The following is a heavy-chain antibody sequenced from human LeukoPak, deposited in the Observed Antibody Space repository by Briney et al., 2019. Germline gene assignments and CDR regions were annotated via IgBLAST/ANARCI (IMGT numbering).Heavy chain of an antibody. D-gene: IGHD2-21*02. J-gene: IGHJ4*02. Sequence: SETLSLTCTVSGGSISGYYWSWSRQAPGKGVEWIGNLYYNRGAWYKSSLKSRVTTSVDTSKNEFSLRLSSVTAADTAVYYCARWSDCGGDCHILDYWGQGILVTVSS. CDR2: LYYNRGA. CDR3: ARWSDCGGDCHILDY. V-gene: IGHV4-59*01. CDR1: GGSISGYY.